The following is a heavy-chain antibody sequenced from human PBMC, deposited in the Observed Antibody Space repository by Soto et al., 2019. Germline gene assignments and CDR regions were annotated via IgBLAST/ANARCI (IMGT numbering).Heavy chain of an antibody. CDR1: GFTFSSYA. Sequence: QVQLVESGGGVVQPGRSLRLSCAASGFTFSSYAMHWVRQAPGKGLERVAVISYDGSNKYYADSVKGRFTISRDNSKNTLYLQMNSLRAEDTAVYYCARDGGPSRGRAFDIWGQGTMVTVSS. V-gene: IGHV3-30-3*01. CDR3: ARDGGPSRGRAFDI. D-gene: IGHD2-2*01. J-gene: IGHJ3*02. CDR2: ISYDGSNK.